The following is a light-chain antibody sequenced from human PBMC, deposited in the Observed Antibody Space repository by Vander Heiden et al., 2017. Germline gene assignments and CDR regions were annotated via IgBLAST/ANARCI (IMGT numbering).Light chain of an antibody. CDR3: QYFDSSLSGVV. J-gene: IGLJ2*01. V-gene: IGLV1-40*01. Sequence: QSVLTQPPSVSGAPGQRVTISCTGSSSNIGAGYDVHWYQHLPGTAPKLLIYANSNRPSGVPDRFSGSKSGTSASLAITGLQAEDEAEYYCQYFDSSLSGVVFGGGTKLTVL. CDR2: ANS. CDR1: SSNIGAGYD.